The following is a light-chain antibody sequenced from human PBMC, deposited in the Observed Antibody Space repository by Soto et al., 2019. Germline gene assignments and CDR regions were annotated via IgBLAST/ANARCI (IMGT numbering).Light chain of an antibody. Sequence: DIQVTQYPSSLSASVGDRVTITCRANQGIKNYLAWYQQKPGEIPKLLIYAASTLESGIPPRFSGSGSGTDFTLTINNLQPEDVATYYCQRYYNAPFTFRGGTKVDIK. CDR1: QGIKNY. CDR3: QRYYNAPFT. CDR2: AAS. J-gene: IGKJ4*01. V-gene: IGKV1-27*01.